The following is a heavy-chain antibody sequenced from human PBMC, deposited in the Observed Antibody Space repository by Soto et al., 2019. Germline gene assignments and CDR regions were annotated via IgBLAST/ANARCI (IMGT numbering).Heavy chain of an antibody. Sequence: EVQLVESGGGLVQPGGSLRLSCAASGFTLSSYNMNWVRQAPGKGLEWVSYISGSSGTIYYADSVKGRFTISRDNAKNSLYLQMDSLRDEDTAVYYCARDHGGSTWFVGIYYYFGVDVWGQGTTVTVSS. J-gene: IGHJ6*02. CDR3: ARDHGGSTWFVGIYYYFGVDV. CDR2: ISGSSGTI. D-gene: IGHD6-13*01. CDR1: GFTLSSYN. V-gene: IGHV3-48*02.